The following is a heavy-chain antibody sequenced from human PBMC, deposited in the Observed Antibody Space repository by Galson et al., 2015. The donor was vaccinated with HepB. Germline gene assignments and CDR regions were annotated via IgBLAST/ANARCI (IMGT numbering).Heavy chain of an antibody. CDR3: AKGPRGLIAGARNDAFDI. D-gene: IGHD6-19*01. CDR1: GFTFSSYG. J-gene: IGHJ3*02. CDR2: ISYDGSNK. Sequence: SLRLSCAASGFTFSSYGMHWVRQAPGKGLEWVAVISYDGSNKYYADSVKGRFTISRDNSKNTLYLQMNSLRAEDTAVYYCAKGPRGLIAGARNDAFDIWGQGTMVTVSS. V-gene: IGHV3-30*18.